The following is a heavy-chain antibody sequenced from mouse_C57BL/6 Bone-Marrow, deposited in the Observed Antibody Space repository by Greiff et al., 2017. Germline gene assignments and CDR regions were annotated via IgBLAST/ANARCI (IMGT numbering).Heavy chain of an antibody. V-gene: IGHV3-6*01. J-gene: IGHJ4*01. CDR1: GYSITSGYY. Sequence: EVKLQESGPGLVKPSQSLSLTCSVTGYSITSGYYWNWIRQIPGNKLEWMGYISYDGSNNYNPSLKNLISITRDTSKNQFFLQLISVTTEDTATYYCAREWMDYWGQGTPVTVSA. CDR2: ISYDGSN. CDR3: AREWMDY.